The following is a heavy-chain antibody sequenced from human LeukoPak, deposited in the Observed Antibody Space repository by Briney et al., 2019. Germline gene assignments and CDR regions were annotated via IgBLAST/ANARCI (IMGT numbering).Heavy chain of an antibody. J-gene: IGHJ4*02. CDR1: GFTFCNYG. V-gene: IGHV3-33*06. D-gene: IGHD5-24*01. Sequence: PRGSPLLSCAASGFTFCNYGMHRVRQAPGKRLEGVAVIWYDGSTKYYADSVKGRFTISRDNSKNTLYLQMNSLRAEGTAVYYCSKEAGDGYNSFDYCGQGTLVTVSA. CDR3: SKEAGDGYNSFDY. CDR2: IWYDGSTK.